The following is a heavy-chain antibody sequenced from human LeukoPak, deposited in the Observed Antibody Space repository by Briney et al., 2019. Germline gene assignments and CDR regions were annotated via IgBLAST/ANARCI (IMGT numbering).Heavy chain of an antibody. Sequence: PGGSLRLSCAASGFTFSSYAMHWVRQAPGKGLEYVSAISSNGGSTYYANSVKGRFTISRDNSKNTLYLQMGSLRAEDMAVYYCARDHYDFWSGYPDGYFDYWGQGTLVTVSS. CDR3: ARDHYDFWSGYPDGYFDY. CDR2: ISSNGGST. J-gene: IGHJ4*02. D-gene: IGHD3-3*01. V-gene: IGHV3-64*01. CDR1: GFTFSSYA.